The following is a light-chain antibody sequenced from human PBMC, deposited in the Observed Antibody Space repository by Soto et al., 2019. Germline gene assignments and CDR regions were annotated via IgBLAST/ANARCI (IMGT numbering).Light chain of an antibody. V-gene: IGLV2-14*01. CDR3: SSYTITTALV. Sequence: QSALTQPASVSGSPGQSITISCTGTSSDIGRYNYVSWFQQHPGKVPKLVIFEVNYRPSGVSDRFSGSKSGNTASLTITGLQAEDEADYYCSSYTITTALVFGTGTKVTVL. J-gene: IGLJ1*01. CDR2: EVN. CDR1: SSDIGRYNY.